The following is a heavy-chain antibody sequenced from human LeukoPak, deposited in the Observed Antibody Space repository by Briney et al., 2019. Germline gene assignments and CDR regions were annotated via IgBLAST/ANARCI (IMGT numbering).Heavy chain of an antibody. Sequence: PSETLSLTCAVSGGSLSSGGYSWSWIRQPPGKGLEWIGYIYHSGSTYYNPSLKSRVTISVDRSKNQFSLKLSSVTAADTAVYYCARGSGRSQAGWFDPWGQGTLVTVSS. V-gene: IGHV4-30-2*01. CDR3: ARGSGRSQAGWFDP. CDR2: IYHSGST. CDR1: GGSLSSGGYS. D-gene: IGHD3-10*01. J-gene: IGHJ5*02.